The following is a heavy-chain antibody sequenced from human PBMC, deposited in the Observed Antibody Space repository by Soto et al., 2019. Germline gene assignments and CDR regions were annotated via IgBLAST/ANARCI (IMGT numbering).Heavy chain of an antibody. Sequence: RDLRLPCGASAFTFSNYAKRWFRQAPGKELEWVSTMSASGGSPSYADSVKGRFTISRDNSKNTLYLQMSSLRAEDTAVYYCAKPTSVTTRYDYHGIEVWVPG. CDR1: AFTFSNYA. V-gene: IGHV3-23*01. CDR2: MSASGGSP. J-gene: IGHJ6*02. CDR3: AKPTSVTTRYDYHGIEV. D-gene: IGHD4-17*01.